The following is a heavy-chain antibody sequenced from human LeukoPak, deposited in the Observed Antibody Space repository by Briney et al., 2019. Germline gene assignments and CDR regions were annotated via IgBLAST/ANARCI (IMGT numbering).Heavy chain of an antibody. CDR3: TTDSGYTYGHNFDY. V-gene: IGHV3-15*01. D-gene: IGHD5-18*01. CDR1: GFTFSNAW. J-gene: IGHJ4*02. Sequence: GGSLRLSCAASGFTFSNAWMSWVRQAPGKGLEWVGRIKSKTDDGTTDYAAPVKGRFTISRDDSKNTLYLQMNSLKTEDTAVYYCTTDSGYTYGHNFDYWGQGTLVTVSS. CDR2: IKSKTDDGTT.